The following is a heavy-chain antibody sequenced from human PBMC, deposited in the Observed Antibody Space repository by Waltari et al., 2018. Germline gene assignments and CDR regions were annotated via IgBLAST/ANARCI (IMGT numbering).Heavy chain of an antibody. Sequence: EVQLVQSGAEVKKPGESLKISCKGSGYSFTSYWIGWVRQMPGKGLEWMGIIYPGASDTRYSPAFQGQVTISADKSISTAYLQWSSLKASDAAMYYCARGDYYNSSGYPYYFDYWGQGTLVTVSS. CDR1: GYSFTSYW. CDR3: ARGDYYNSSGYPYYFDY. CDR2: IYPGASDT. V-gene: IGHV5-51*03. D-gene: IGHD3-22*01. J-gene: IGHJ4*02.